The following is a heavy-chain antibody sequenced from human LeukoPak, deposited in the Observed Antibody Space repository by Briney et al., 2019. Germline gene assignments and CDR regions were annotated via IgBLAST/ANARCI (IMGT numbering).Heavy chain of an antibody. CDR3: AKRALRYFDWLYFDY. V-gene: IGHV3-23*01. D-gene: IGHD3-9*01. CDR2: ISGSGGST. J-gene: IGHJ4*02. Sequence: GGSLRLSCAASGFTFSSYGMTWVRQAPGKGLEWVSAISGSGGSTYYADSVKGRFTISRDNSKNTLFLQMNSLRAEDTAVYYCAKRALRYFDWLYFDYWGQGTPVTVSS. CDR1: GFTFSSYG.